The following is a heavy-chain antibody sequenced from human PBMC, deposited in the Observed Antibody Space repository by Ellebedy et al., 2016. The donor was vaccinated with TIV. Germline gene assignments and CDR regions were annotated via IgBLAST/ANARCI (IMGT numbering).Heavy chain of an antibody. CDR2: INAGNGNT. V-gene: IGHV1-3*01. CDR3: ARVGHGSWDGAFDI. J-gene: IGHJ3*02. D-gene: IGHD6-13*01. CDR1: GYTFTNYA. Sequence: ASVKVSCKASGYTFTNYAMHWVRQAPGQRLEWMGWINAGNGNTKYSQKFQGRVTITRDTSASTAYMELSSLRSEDTAVYYCARVGHGSWDGAFDIWGQGTMVTVSS.